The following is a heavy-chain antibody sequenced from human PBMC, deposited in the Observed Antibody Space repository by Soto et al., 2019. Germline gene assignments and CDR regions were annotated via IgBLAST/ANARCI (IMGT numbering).Heavy chain of an antibody. D-gene: IGHD1-26*01. CDR3: ARDTGGIVGATGDFDY. CDR2: INSDGSST. Sequence: EVQLVESGGGLVQPGGSLRLSCAASGFTFSSYWMHWVLQASGKGLVWVSRINSDGSSTSYADSVTGRFTISRDKAKNTLYVQMNSLRPEDRAVYYCARDTGGIVGATGDFDYWGQGTLVTVSS. J-gene: IGHJ4*02. V-gene: IGHV3-74*01. CDR1: GFTFSSYW.